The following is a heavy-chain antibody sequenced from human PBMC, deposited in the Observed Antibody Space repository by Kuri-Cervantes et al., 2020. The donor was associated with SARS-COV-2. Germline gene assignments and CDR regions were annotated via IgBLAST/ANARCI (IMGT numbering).Heavy chain of an antibody. J-gene: IGHJ4*02. CDR2: ISYDGSNK. CDR1: GFTFSSYT. Sequence: GESLKISCAASGFTFSSYTMHWVRQAPGKGLEWVAVISYDGSNKYYADSVKGRFTISRDNSKNTLYLQMNSLRAEDTAVYYCARSPFARIFDYWGQGTLVTVSS. V-gene: IGHV3-30-3*01. CDR3: ARSPFARIFDY. D-gene: IGHD3-10*01.